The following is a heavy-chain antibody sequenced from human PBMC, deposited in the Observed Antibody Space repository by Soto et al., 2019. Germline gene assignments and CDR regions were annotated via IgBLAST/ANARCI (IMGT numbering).Heavy chain of an antibody. V-gene: IGHV3-30-3*01. CDR2: ISYEGSNK. D-gene: IGHD5-18*01. J-gene: IGHJ6*02. Sequence: GGSLRLSCAASGFTFSPHAMHWVRQGPGKGLEWVAVISYEGSNKYYADSVKGRFTISRDNSKNTLYLQMNSLRAEDTAVYYCARERNTGYDYSYYYGMDVWGQGATVTVSS. CDR3: ARERNTGYDYSYYYGMDV. CDR1: GFTFSPHA.